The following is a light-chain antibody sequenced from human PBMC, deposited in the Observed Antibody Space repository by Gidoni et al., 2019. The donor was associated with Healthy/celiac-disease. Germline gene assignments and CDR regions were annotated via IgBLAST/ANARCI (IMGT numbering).Light chain of an antibody. J-gene: IGLJ2*01. CDR3: CSYAGSYPVV. CDR2: DVS. V-gene: IGLV2-11*01. Sequence: QSALTQPRSVSGSPGHSVTISSTGTSSDVGGYNYVPWYQQPPGKAPKLMIYDVSKRPSGVPDRFSGSKSGNTASLTISGLQAEDEADYYCCSYAGSYPVVFGGGTKLTVL. CDR1: SSDVGGYNY.